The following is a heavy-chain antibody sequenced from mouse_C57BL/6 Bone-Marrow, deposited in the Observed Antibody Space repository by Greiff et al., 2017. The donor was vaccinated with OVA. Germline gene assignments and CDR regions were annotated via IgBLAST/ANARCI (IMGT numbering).Heavy chain of an antibody. CDR3: ARSQLGPWFAY. CDR2: IDPSDSYT. CDR1: GYTFTSYW. J-gene: IGHJ3*01. V-gene: IGHV1-69*01. D-gene: IGHD4-1*02. Sequence: VQLQQPGAELVMPGASVKLSCKASGYTFTSYWMHWVKQRPGQGLEWIGEIDPSDSYTNYNQKFKGKSTLTVDKSSSTAYMQLSSLTSEDSAVYYCARSQLGPWFAYWGQGTLVTVSA.